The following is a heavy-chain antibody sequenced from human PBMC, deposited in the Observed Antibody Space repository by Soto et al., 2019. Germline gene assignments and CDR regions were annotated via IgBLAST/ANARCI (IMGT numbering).Heavy chain of an antibody. D-gene: IGHD1-26*01. J-gene: IGHJ5*02. CDR2: IFYSGST. CDR1: GGSMISYY. V-gene: IGHV4-59*01. Sequence: SETLSLTCTVSGGSMISYYWSWIRQPPGKGLEWIGCIFYSGSTNYSPSLRSRVTISVDTSKNQFSLELSSVTAADTAVYYCARDGKVSGSATHWFDPWGQGTLVTVS. CDR3: ARDGKVSGSATHWFDP.